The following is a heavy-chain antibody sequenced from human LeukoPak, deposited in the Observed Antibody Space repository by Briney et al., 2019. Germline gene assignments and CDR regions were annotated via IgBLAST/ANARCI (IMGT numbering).Heavy chain of an antibody. V-gene: IGHV4-39*01. CDR1: GGSISSSSYY. CDR2: IYYTGST. D-gene: IGHD1-26*01. CDR3: ARHLGGSSLCDY. J-gene: IGHJ4*02. Sequence: PSETLSLTCTVSGGSISSSSYYWGWIRQPPGKGLEWIGIIYYTGSTYYNPSLRSRVTISVDTSKNQFSLKLSSATAADTAVYYCARHLGGSSLCDYWGQGTLVTVSS.